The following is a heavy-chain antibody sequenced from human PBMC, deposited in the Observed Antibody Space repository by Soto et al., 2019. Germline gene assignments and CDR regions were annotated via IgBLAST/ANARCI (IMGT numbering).Heavy chain of an antibody. CDR1: GYTFSNYE. CDR3: ARGTRGTGTTPAHYYYGMDV. D-gene: IGHD1-7*01. V-gene: IGHV1-8*01. CDR2: VNPNGGNT. Sequence: ASVKVSCKASGYTFSNYEINWVRQATGQGLEWMGWVNPNGGNTVYAQQFQGRVTMTRSTSINTAYMELSSLRSEDTAVYFCARGTRGTGTTPAHYYYGMDVWGQGTTVTVS. J-gene: IGHJ6*02.